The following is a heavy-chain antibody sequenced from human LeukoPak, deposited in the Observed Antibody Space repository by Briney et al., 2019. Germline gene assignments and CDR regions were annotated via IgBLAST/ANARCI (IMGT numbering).Heavy chain of an antibody. CDR1: GFTFSSYG. V-gene: IGHV3-30*02. CDR3: AKGRREVATPAYYMDV. CDR2: IRYDGSNK. D-gene: IGHD5-12*01. Sequence: GGSLRLSCAASGFTFSSYGMHWVRQAPGKGLEWVAFIRYDGSNKYYADSVKGRFTISRDNSKNTLYLQMNSLRAEDTAVYYCAKGRREVATPAYYMDVWGKGTTVTVSS. J-gene: IGHJ6*03.